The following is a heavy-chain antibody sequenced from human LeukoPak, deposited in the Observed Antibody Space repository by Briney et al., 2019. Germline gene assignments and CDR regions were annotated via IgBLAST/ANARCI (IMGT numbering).Heavy chain of an antibody. CDR3: ARDRAALNY. J-gene: IGHJ4*02. CDR1: GFTFSSYS. CDR2: ISSSIGYI. V-gene: IGHV3-21*01. D-gene: IGHD2-15*01. Sequence: PGGSLRLSCAASGFTFSSYSMNWVRQAPGKGLEWVSSISSSIGYIYYADSVKGRFTISRDNAKNSLYLQVNSLRAEDTAVYYCARDRAALNYWGQGTLVTVSS.